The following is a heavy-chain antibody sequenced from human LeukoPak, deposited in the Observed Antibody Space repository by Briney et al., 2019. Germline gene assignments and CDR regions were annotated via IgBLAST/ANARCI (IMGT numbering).Heavy chain of an antibody. CDR2: ISYDGSNK. V-gene: IGHV3-30*03. CDR1: GFTFSSYG. CDR3: AIPRRDIVVVPAAIDY. Sequence: AGGSLRLSCAASGFTFSSYGMHWVRQAPGKGLEWVALISYDGSNKYYADFVEGRSTTRSDNSNNTMYLQMNSMRAEDTAVYYCAIPRRDIVVVPAAIDYWGQGTLVTVSS. J-gene: IGHJ4*02. D-gene: IGHD2-2*01.